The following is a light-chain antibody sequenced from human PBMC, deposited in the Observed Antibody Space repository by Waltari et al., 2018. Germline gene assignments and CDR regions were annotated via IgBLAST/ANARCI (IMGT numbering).Light chain of an antibody. CDR3: QQSYTTPLT. J-gene: IGKJ4*01. CDR2: AAS. V-gene: IGKV1-39*01. Sequence: DIQMTQSPSSLSASVGDTVTITCRAGQTIYNFLNWYQQKPGKAPRLLIYAASSLQSGVPSRFSGSRSGTDFSLTIGSLQREDFATYYCQQSYTTPLTFGGGTKVEIK. CDR1: QTIYNF.